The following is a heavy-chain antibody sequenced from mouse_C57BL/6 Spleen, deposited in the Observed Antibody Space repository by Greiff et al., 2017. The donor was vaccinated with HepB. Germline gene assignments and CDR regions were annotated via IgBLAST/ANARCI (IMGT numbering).Heavy chain of an antibody. J-gene: IGHJ1*03. V-gene: IGHV1-53*01. D-gene: IGHD1-1*01. CDR2: INPSNGGT. CDR1: GYTFTSYW. Sequence: VQLKQPGTELVKPGASVKLSCKASGYTFTSYWMHWVKQRPGQGLEWIGNINPSNGGTNYNEKFKSKATLTVDKSSSTAYMQLSSLTSEDSAVYYCARSGHYYGSSYEYFDVWGTGTTVTVSS. CDR3: ARSGHYYGSSYEYFDV.